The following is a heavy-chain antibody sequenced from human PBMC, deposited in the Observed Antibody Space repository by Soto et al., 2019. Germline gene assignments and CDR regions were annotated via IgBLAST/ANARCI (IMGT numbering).Heavy chain of an antibody. D-gene: IGHD3-9*01. CDR2: IHHSVST. CDR1: SGSISSSNW. V-gene: IGHV4-4*02. Sequence: QVQLQEPGPGLVKPSGTLSLTCADYSGSISSSNWWCSVRQPPGKGLEWIGGIHHSVSTHYNPSLNGRVTLSVDKSTNQFSLKLSCVTAADTAVYYCARVKDDISTGDYSRAGYYYYLDFWGKGTTVTLSS. J-gene: IGHJ6*03. CDR3: ARVKDDISTGDYSRAGYYYYLDF.